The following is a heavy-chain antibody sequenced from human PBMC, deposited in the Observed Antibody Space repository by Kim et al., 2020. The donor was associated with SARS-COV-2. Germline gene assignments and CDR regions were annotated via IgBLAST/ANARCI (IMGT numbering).Heavy chain of an antibody. Sequence: SETLSLTCTVSGGSVSSGSYYWSWIRQPPGKGLEWIGYIYYSGSTNYNPSLKSRVTISVDTSKNQFSLKLSSVTAADTAVYYCARDRGYSHGMDVWGQGTTVTVSS. CDR1: GGSVSSGSYY. D-gene: IGHD5-18*01. CDR3: ARDRGYSHGMDV. CDR2: IYYSGST. V-gene: IGHV4-61*01. J-gene: IGHJ6*02.